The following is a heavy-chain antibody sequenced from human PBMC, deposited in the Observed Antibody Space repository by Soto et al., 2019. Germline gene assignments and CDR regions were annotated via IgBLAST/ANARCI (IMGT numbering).Heavy chain of an antibody. D-gene: IGHD5-12*01. CDR1: GGTFSSYA. Sequence: QVQLVQSGAEVNKPGSSVKVSCKAAGGTFSSYAISWVRQAPGQGLEWMGGLIPIFCTANYAQKFQGRVTITADESPSTAYMELRSLRSEDTAVYYCAVATISDYYYYGMDVWGQGTTVTVSS. CDR3: AVATISDYYYYGMDV. V-gene: IGHV1-69*01. CDR2: LIPIFCTA. J-gene: IGHJ6*02.